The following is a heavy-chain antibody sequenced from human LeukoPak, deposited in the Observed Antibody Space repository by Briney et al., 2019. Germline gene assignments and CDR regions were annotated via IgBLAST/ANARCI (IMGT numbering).Heavy chain of an antibody. Sequence: GGSLRLSCAASGFTFSSYWMGWIRQAPGKGLEWVANIKQDGSEKYYVDSVKGRFTISRDNAKNSLYLQVNSLRAEDTAVYYCARAGLYSSGRYYFDYWGQGTLVTVSS. J-gene: IGHJ4*02. D-gene: IGHD6-25*01. V-gene: IGHV3-7*01. CDR1: GFTFSSYW. CDR2: IKQDGSEK. CDR3: ARAGLYSSGRYYFDY.